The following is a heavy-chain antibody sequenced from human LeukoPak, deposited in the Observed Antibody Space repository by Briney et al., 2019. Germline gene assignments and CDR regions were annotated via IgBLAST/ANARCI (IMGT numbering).Heavy chain of an antibody. D-gene: IGHD2-8*01. CDR1: GGSITTTNW. J-gene: IGHJ4*02. CDR3: SRENGAFSPFGY. Sequence: SETLSLTCGVSGGSITTTNWWSWVRQPPGQGLEWIGEIHLSGRTNYNPSLNSRVTLALDTSKNHLSLSLTSVTAADTAVYYCSRENGAFSPFGYWGQGTLGTVPS. V-gene: IGHV4-4*02. CDR2: IHLSGRT.